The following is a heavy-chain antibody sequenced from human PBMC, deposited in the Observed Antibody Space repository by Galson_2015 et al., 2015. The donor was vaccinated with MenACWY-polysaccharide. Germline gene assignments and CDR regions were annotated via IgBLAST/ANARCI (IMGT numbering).Heavy chain of an antibody. CDR2: IKKDGTEK. CDR3: ARIGRMDV. V-gene: IGHV3-7*01. D-gene: IGHD2-21*01. J-gene: IGHJ6*02. CDR1: GFIFSGYW. Sequence: SLRLSCAASGFIFSGYWMTWVRQAPGKGLEWVANIKKDGTEKYYTGSVKGRFTISRDNAKNSLDLQMDSLRAEDTATYYCARIGRMDVWGQGTTVTVSS.